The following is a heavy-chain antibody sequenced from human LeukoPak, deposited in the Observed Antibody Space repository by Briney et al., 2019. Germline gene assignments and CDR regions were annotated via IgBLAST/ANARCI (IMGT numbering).Heavy chain of an antibody. CDR2: IYYSGST. CDR1: GGSISPYY. V-gene: IGHV4-59*12. J-gene: IGHJ4*02. D-gene: IGHD6-13*01. Sequence: SETLSLTCTVSGGSISPYYWSWIRQPPGKGLEWIGYIYYSGSTNYNPSLKSRVTISVDTSKNQFSLKLSSVTAADTAVYYCARDTQLVLFDYWGQGTLVTVSS. CDR3: ARDTQLVLFDY.